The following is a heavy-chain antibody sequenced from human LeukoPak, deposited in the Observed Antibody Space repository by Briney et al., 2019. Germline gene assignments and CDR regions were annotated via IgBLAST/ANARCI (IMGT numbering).Heavy chain of an antibody. CDR1: GYSFTGYY. CDR2: INPNSGGT. V-gene: IGHV1-2*02. CDR3: ARSGSEAAAGSPLGY. D-gene: IGHD6-13*01. Sequence: SVKVSYKPSGYSFTGYYMHLVRQPPGQGHEWMGWINPNSGGTNYAQKSQGRVNMTRDKSMSTVYMQLSRLRADDTAVYYCARSGSEAAAGSPLGYWGQGTLVTDSP. J-gene: IGHJ4*02.